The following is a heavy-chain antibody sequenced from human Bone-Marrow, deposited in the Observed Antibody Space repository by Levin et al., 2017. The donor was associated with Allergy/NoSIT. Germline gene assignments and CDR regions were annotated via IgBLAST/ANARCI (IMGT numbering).Heavy chain of an antibody. CDR1: GGSFSGYY. CDR3: ARYKGPRVRGGLLVGGMDV. D-gene: IGHD3-10*01. V-gene: IGHV4-34*01. CDR2: INHSGST. J-gene: IGHJ6*02. Sequence: SETLSLTCAVYGGSFSGYYWSWIRQPPGKGLEWIGEINHSGSTNYNPSLKSRVTISVDTSKNQFSLKLSSVTAADTAVYYCARYKGPRVRGGLLVGGMDVWGQGTTVTVSS.